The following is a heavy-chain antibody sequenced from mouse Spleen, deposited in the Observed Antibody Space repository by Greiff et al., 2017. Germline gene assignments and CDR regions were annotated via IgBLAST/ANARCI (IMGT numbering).Heavy chain of an antibody. V-gene: IGHV1-19*01. CDR2: INPYNGGT. J-gene: IGHJ1*01. D-gene: IGHD4-1*01. CDR1: GYTFTDYY. Sequence: VQLQQSGPVLVKPGASVKMSCKASGYTFTDYYMNWVKQSHGKSLEWIGVINPYNGGTSYNQKFKGKATLTVDKSSSTAYMELNSLTSEGSAFYYCAREGQTGTGWYFDVWGAGTTVTVSS. CDR3: AREGQTGTGWYFDV.